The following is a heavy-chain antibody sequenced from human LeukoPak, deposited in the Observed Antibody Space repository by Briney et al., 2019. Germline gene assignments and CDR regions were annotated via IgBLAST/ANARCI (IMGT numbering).Heavy chain of an antibody. CDR3: ARVGRVWFGELFIDY. J-gene: IGHJ4*02. Sequence: ASVKVSCKASGYTFTSYDINWVRQATGQGLEWMGWMNPNSGNTGYAQKFQGRVTMTRNTSISTAYMELSSLRSEDTAVYYRARVGRVWFGELFIDYWGQGTLVTVSS. D-gene: IGHD3-10*01. V-gene: IGHV1-8*01. CDR2: MNPNSGNT. CDR1: GYTFTSYD.